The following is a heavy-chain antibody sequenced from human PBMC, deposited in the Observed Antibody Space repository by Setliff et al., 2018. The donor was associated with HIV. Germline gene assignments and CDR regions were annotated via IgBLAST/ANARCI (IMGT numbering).Heavy chain of an antibody. CDR1: KYTFTDYY. Sequence: ASVKVSCKASKYTFTDYYMHWVQQAPGKGLEWMGRVDPEDDKTIYAEKFQGRVTMTTATSSDTAYMYLSSLRSEDTGVYYCVTGEGLRFWGQGTLVTVSS. D-gene: IGHD2-15*01. CDR3: VTGEGLRF. J-gene: IGHJ4*02. V-gene: IGHV1-69-2*01. CDR2: VDPEDDKT.